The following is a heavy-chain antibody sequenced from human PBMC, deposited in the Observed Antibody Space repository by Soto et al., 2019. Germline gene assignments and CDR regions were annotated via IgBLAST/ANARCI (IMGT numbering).Heavy chain of an antibody. Sequence: PGGSLRLSCAASGLTFSSYSMNWVRQAPGKGLEWVAVISYDGSNKYYADSVKGRFTISRDNSKNTLYLQMNSLRAEDTAVYYCARDGVLVYASYGMDVWGQGTTVTVSS. CDR3: ARDGVLVYASYGMDV. V-gene: IGHV3-30*03. D-gene: IGHD2-8*01. CDR1: GLTFSSYS. J-gene: IGHJ6*02. CDR2: ISYDGSNK.